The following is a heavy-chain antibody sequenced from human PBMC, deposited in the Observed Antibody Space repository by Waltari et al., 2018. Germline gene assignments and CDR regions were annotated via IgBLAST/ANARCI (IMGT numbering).Heavy chain of an antibody. CDR3: ATARYCSGGSCFHGAFDI. CDR2: VEPEDVET. V-gene: IGHV1-69-2*01. J-gene: IGHJ3*02. D-gene: IGHD2-15*01. CDR1: GYTFTDYY. Sequence: EVQLVQSGAEVKKPGATVKISCKVSGYTFTDYYMHWVQQAPGKGLEWMGLVEPEDVETIDAEKFQGRVTITADTSTDTAYMELSSLRSEDTAVYYCATARYCSGGSCFHGAFDIWGQGTMVTVSS.